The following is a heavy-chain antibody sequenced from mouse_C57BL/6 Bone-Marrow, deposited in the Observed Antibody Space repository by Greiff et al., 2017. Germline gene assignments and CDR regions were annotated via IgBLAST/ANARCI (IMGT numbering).Heavy chain of an antibody. CDR1: GFNIKDDY. D-gene: IGHD2-3*01. J-gene: IGHJ4*01. CDR3: TTRWLLPPYAMDY. V-gene: IGHV14-4*01. CDR2: IDPENGDT. Sequence: VQLQQSGAELVRPGASVKLSCTASGFNIKDDYMHWVKQRPEQGLEWIGWIDPENGDTEYASKFQGKATITADTSSNTAYLQLSSLTSEDTAVYYCTTRWLLPPYAMDYWGQGTSVTVSS.